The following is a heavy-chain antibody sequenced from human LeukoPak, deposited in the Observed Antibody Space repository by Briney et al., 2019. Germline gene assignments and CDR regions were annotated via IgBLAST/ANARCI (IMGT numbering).Heavy chain of an antibody. CDR1: GWTFPRYG. D-gene: IGHD3-16*02. CDR3: AREADYVWGSYRPNWFDP. CDR2: ISAYNGNT. V-gene: IGHV1-18*01. Sequence: SVKVSCKACGWTFPRYGVSWVRQAPGQGLDWMGWISAYNGNTNYAQKLQGRVTMTTDTSTSTAYMELRSLRSDDTAVYYCAREADYVWGSYRPNWFDPWGQGTLVTVSS. J-gene: IGHJ5*02.